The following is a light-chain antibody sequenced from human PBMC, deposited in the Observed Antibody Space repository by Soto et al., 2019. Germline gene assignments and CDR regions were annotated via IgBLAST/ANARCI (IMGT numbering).Light chain of an antibody. CDR2: DVN. V-gene: IGLV2-8*01. Sequence: QSALPQPPSASGSPGQSVTISCTGTSSDVGGYNYDSWYQQHPGKAPKLIIFDVNKRPSGVPDRFSGSKSGNTASLTASGLQAEDEDDYSCSSLAGSGNQVVFGGGTKLTVL. CDR3: SSLAGSGNQVV. CDR1: SSDVGGYNY. J-gene: IGLJ2*01.